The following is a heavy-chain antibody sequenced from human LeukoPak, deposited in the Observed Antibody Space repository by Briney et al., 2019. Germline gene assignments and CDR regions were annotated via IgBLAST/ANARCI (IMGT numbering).Heavy chain of an antibody. CDR3: ARALGSTDDC. CDR2: IWYDGKKE. J-gene: IGHJ4*02. D-gene: IGHD2-2*01. Sequence: GRTLRLSCAPSGFTFRNYGMHWVRQAPGKGLEWVAVIWYDGKKEHYADSVKGRFTISRDNSKNTLDLQMNSLRAEDTAVYYCARALGSTDDCWGQGTLVTVSS. CDR1: GFTFRNYG. V-gene: IGHV3-33*01.